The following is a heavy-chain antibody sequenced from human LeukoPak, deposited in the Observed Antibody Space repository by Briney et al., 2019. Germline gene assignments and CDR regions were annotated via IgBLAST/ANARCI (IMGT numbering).Heavy chain of an antibody. J-gene: IGHJ4*02. CDR1: GSTFSNND. CDR2: VTVSGGST. Sequence: GGSLRLSCAASGSTFSNNDLTWVRQAPGKGLEWVGGVTVSGGSTYFADSVKGRFTISRDNAKNSLYLQMNSLRAEDTAVYYCARTPFSTDYFDYWGQGTLVTVSS. CDR3: ARTPFSTDYFDY. V-gene: IGHV3-23*01. D-gene: IGHD2/OR15-2a*01.